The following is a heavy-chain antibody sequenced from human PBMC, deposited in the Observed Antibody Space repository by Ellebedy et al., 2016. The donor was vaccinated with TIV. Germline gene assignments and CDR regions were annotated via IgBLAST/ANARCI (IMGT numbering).Heavy chain of an antibody. CDR3: ARDVRVGRSYALRAY. V-gene: IGHV3-21*04. Sequence: GGSLRLXXAASGFTFSSYSMNWVRQAPGKGLEWVSSISSSSSYIYYADSVKGRFTISRDNAKNSLYLQMNSLRAEDTAVYYCARDVRVGRSYALRAYWGQGTLVTVSS. CDR1: GFTFSSYS. D-gene: IGHD3-10*01. J-gene: IGHJ4*02. CDR2: ISSSSSYI.